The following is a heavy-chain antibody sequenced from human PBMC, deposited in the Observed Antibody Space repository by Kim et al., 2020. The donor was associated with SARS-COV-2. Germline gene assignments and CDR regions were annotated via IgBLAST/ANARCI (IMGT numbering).Heavy chain of an antibody. Sequence: SETLSLTCAVYGGSFSGYYWSWIRQPPGKGLEWIGEINHSGSTNYNPSLKSRVTISVDTSKNQFSLKLSSVTAADTAVYYCARGHGIVVVPAAKKYYYYYMDVWGKGTTVTVSS. J-gene: IGHJ6*03. CDR1: GGSFSGYY. CDR2: INHSGST. D-gene: IGHD2-2*01. CDR3: ARGHGIVVVPAAKKYYYYYMDV. V-gene: IGHV4-34*01.